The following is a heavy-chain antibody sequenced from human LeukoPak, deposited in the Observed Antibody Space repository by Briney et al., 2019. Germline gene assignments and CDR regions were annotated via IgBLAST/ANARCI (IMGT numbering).Heavy chain of an antibody. D-gene: IGHD2-21*02. Sequence: SETLSLTCAVYGGSFSGYYWSWIRQPPGKGLEWIGEINHSGSTNYNPSLKSRVTISVDTSKNQFSLKLSSVTAADTAVYYCAGESGDYASYWDQGTLVTVSS. V-gene: IGHV4-34*01. CDR3: AGESGDYASY. CDR2: INHSGST. J-gene: IGHJ4*02. CDR1: GGSFSGYY.